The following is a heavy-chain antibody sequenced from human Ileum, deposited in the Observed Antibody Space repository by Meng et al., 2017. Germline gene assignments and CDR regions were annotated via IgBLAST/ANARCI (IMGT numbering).Heavy chain of an antibody. V-gene: IGHV3-23*04. CDR1: RFNFTSYS. CDR2: ISPTGDTT. CDR3: ATRHLGY. Sequence: VQRVGSGGGLAQPGGSLSLSCAAYRFNFTSYSMSWVRQAPGKGLEWVSFISPTGDTTYYADSVKGRFTISRDNSKNTLFLQMNSLRAEDTAVYYCATRHLGYWGQGTLVTVSS. J-gene: IGHJ4*02.